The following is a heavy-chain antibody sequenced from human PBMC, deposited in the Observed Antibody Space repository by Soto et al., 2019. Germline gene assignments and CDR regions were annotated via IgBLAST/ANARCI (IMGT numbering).Heavy chain of an antibody. Sequence: QVQLVESGGGVVQPGRSLRLSCTASGFTFSNYAMHWVRQAPGKGLEWVAVISYDGSNKYYADSVKGRFTISRDNSKNTLYLQMNSLTTEDTAVYYCARDGGCSGGSCYNSLGYYYYYGMDLWGQGTTVTVSS. CDR3: ARDGGCSGGSCYNSLGYYYYYGMDL. CDR2: ISYDGSNK. V-gene: IGHV3-30-3*01. D-gene: IGHD2-15*01. CDR1: GFTFSNYA. J-gene: IGHJ6*02.